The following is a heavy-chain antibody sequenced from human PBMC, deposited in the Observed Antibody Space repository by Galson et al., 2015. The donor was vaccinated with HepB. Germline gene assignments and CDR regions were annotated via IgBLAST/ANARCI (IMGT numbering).Heavy chain of an antibody. CDR1: GGSISSGGYS. D-gene: IGHD3-10*01. J-gene: IGHJ4*02. CDR2: IYYSGST. Sequence: TLSLTCAVSGGSISSGGYSWSWIRQPPGKGLEWIGYIYYSGSTYYNPSLKSRVTITVDTSKNQFSLKLSSVTAADTAVYYCARVSGSGSYYYFDYWGQGTLVTVSS. CDR3: ARVSGSGSYYYFDY. V-gene: IGHV4-30-4*07.